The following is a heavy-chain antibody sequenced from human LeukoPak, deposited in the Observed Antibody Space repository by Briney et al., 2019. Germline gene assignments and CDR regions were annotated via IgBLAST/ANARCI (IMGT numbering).Heavy chain of an antibody. D-gene: IGHD2-15*01. Sequence: GASVKVSCKASGYTFTGYYMHWVRQAPGQGLEWMGWINPNSGGTNYAQKFQGRVTMTRDTSISTAYMELSRLRSDDTAVYYCARVDIVVVVAAITFDPWGQGTLVTVSS. CDR3: ARVDIVVVVAAITFDP. CDR1: GYTFTGYY. J-gene: IGHJ5*02. V-gene: IGHV1-2*02. CDR2: INPNSGGT.